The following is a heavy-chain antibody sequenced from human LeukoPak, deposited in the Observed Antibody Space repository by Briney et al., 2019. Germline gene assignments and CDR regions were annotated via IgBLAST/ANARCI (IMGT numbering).Heavy chain of an antibody. CDR1: GASIISFY. CDR3: ASGEVYGDLDLWAFDI. V-gene: IGHV4-59*01. J-gene: IGHJ3*02. Sequence: KPSETLSLTCTVSGASIISFYWNWIRQPPGKGLEWIGYIYYSGSTNYNPSLKSRVTISVDTSKNQFSLKLSSVTAADTAVYYCASGEVYGDLDLWAFDIWGQGTMVTVSS. CDR2: IYYSGST. D-gene: IGHD4-17*01.